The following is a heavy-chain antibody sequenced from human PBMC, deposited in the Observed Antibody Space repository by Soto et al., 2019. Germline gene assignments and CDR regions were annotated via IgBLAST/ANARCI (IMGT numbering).Heavy chain of an antibody. J-gene: IGHJ6*02. CDR2: IYYSGST. Sequence: PSETLSLTCTVSGCSVSSGSYYGSWIRQPPGKGLEWIGYIYYSGSTNYNPSLKSRVTISVDTSKNQFSLKLSSVTAADTAVYYCARDRVAAAGKDYYYYGMDVWGQGTTVTVSS. CDR1: GCSVSSGSYY. CDR3: ARDRVAAAGKDYYYYGMDV. V-gene: IGHV4-61*01. D-gene: IGHD6-13*01.